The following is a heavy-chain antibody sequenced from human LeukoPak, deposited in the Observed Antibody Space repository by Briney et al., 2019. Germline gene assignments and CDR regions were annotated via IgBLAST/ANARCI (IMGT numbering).Heavy chain of an antibody. V-gene: IGHV3-48*02. CDR1: GFTFSSYS. CDR2: ISSSGTTK. Sequence: GGSLRLSCVASGFTFSSYSMNWVRQAPGKGLEWVSYISSSGTTKYYADSVKGRFTISRDNVKNSLYLQMNSLRDEDTAVYYCARDVFDVAAGLFDYWGQGTLVTVSS. D-gene: IGHD6-13*01. CDR3: ARDVFDVAAGLFDY. J-gene: IGHJ4*02.